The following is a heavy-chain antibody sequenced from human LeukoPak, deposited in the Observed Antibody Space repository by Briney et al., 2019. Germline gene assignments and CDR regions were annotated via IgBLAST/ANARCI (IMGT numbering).Heavy chain of an antibody. V-gene: IGHV4-59*01. J-gene: IGHJ4*02. CDR2: IYYSGST. D-gene: IGHD6-6*01. CDR1: GGSISSYY. CDR3: ARGLYSSSSSFDY. Sequence: PSETLSLTCTVSGGSISSYYWSWIRQPPGKGLEWIGYIYYSGSTNYNPSLKSRVTISVDTSKNQFSLKLSSVTAADTAVYYCARGLYSSSSSFDYWGQGTLVTVSS.